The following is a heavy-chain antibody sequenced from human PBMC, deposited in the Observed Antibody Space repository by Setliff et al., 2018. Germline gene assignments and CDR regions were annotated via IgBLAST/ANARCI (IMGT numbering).Heavy chain of an antibody. CDR1: GGTFSDYY. CDR2: INHSGTT. Sequence: SETLSLTCGAYGGTFSDYYWTWIRQPPERGLEWIGEINHSGTTNYNPSLKSRVTMSVDTSKNQFSLKLSSLTAADTAVYYCARGRNIAARHLDSWGQGTLVTSPQ. D-gene: IGHD6-6*01. CDR3: ARGRNIAARHLDS. J-gene: IGHJ4*02. V-gene: IGHV4-34*01.